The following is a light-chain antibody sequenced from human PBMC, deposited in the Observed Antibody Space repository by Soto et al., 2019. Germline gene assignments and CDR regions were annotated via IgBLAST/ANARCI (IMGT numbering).Light chain of an antibody. J-gene: IGKJ1*01. V-gene: IGKV3-15*01. CDR1: PGVSNT. Sequence: EIVMTQSPATASLSPGERATLSCRASPGVSNTLAWYQQRPGQAPRLLIYGASIRAPGIPARFSGGGSGTEFTLTISSLQSEDFAVYYCQQYNNWWTFGQGTKVEIK. CDR2: GAS. CDR3: QQYNNWWT.